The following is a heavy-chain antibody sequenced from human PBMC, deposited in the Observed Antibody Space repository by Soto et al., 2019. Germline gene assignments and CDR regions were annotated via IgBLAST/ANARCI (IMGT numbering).Heavy chain of an antibody. CDR3: AKDGGYCSGGSCLNWFDP. CDR1: GFTFSSYG. V-gene: IGHV3-30*18. CDR2: ISYDGSNK. J-gene: IGHJ5*02. Sequence: QVQLVESGGGVVQPGRSLRLSCAASGFTFSSYGMHWVRQAPGKGLEWVAVISYDGSNKYYADSVKGRFTISRDNSKNTLYLQMNSLRAEDTAVYYCAKDGGYCSGGSCLNWFDPWGQGTLVTVSS. D-gene: IGHD2-15*01.